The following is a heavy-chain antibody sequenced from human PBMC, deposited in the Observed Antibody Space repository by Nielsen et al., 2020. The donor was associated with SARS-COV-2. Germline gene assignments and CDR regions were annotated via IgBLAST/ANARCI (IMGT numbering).Heavy chain of an antibody. CDR3: ARGVVVPAASMDV. CDR2: INHSGGT. CDR1: GGSFSGYY. D-gene: IGHD2-2*01. Sequence: SETLSLTCAVYGGSFSGYYWSWIRQPPGKGLEWIGEINHSGGTNYNPSLKSRVTISVDTSKNQFSLKLSSVTAADTAVYYCARGVVVPAASMDVWGKGTTVTVSS. V-gene: IGHV4-34*01. J-gene: IGHJ6*03.